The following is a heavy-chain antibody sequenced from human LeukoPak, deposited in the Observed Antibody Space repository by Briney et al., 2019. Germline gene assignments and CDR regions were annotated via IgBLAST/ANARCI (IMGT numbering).Heavy chain of an antibody. J-gene: IGHJ3*02. CDR2: ISSSSRYI. CDR3: ARDSGNYLDAFDI. V-gene: IGHV3-21*01. CDR1: GFTFSSYS. Sequence: GGSLRLSCAASGFTFSSYSMNWVRQAPGKGLEWVSSISSSSRYIYYADSVKGRFTISRDNAKNSLYLQMNSLRAEDTAVYYCARDSGNYLDAFDIWGQGTMVTVSS. D-gene: IGHD1-7*01.